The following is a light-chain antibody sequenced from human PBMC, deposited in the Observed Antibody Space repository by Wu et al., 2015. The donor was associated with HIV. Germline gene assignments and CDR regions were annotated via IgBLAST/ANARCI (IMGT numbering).Light chain of an antibody. CDR1: QSVSSY. CDR3: QQRSNSAT. J-gene: IGKJ4*01. Sequence: EIVLTQSPATMSLSPGERATLPCRASQSVSSYLAWYQHKPGQAPRLLIYDASNRATGIPARFSGSGSGTDFTLTITSLEPEDSAVYYCQQRSNSATFGGGTKVEIK. V-gene: IGKV3-11*01. CDR2: DAS.